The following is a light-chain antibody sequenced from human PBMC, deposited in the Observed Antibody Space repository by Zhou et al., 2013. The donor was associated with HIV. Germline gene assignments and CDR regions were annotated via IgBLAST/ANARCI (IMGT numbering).Light chain of an antibody. CDR2: GAS. CDR1: QSVSSY. V-gene: IGKV3-15*01. Sequence: EIVMTQSPATLSVSPGERATLSCRASQSVSSYLAWYQQKPGQAPRLLIYGASLRATGFPARFSGSGSGTEFTLTITSLQSEDCAVYYCQQYNAWPFTFGPGTK. J-gene: IGKJ3*01. CDR3: QQYNAWPFT.